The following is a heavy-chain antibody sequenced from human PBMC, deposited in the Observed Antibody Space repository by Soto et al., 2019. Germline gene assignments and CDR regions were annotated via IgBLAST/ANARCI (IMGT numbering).Heavy chain of an antibody. CDR1: GYTFTGYY. V-gene: IGHV1-2*04. CDR2: INPNSGGT. CDR3: ARSPIVVVPAASDAFDI. D-gene: IGHD2-2*01. J-gene: IGHJ3*02. Sequence: ASVKVSCKASGYTFTGYYMHCVRQAPGQGLEWMGWINPNSGGTNYAQKFQGWVTMTRDTSISTAYMELSRLRSDDTAVYYCARSPIVVVPAASDAFDIWGQGTMVTVSS.